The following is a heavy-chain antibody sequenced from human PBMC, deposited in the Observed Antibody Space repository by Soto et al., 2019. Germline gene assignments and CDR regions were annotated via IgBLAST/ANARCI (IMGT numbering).Heavy chain of an antibody. CDR3: ARGPIVVVAAASDY. J-gene: IGHJ4*02. Sequence: LRLSCAASGFTFSDYYMSWIRQAPGKGLEWVSYISGSGSTIYYADSVKGRFTISRDNAKNSLYLQMNSLRAEDTAVYYCARGPIVVVAAASDYWGQGTLVTVSS. V-gene: IGHV3-11*01. CDR1: GFTFSDYY. D-gene: IGHD2-2*01. CDR2: ISGSGSTI.